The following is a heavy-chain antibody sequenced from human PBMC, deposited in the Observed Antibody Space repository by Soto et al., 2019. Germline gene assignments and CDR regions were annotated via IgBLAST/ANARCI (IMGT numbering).Heavy chain of an antibody. V-gene: IGHV1-2*04. CDR3: ARVSYPSYFDY. D-gene: IGHD5-18*01. CDR1: GYTFTGYY. Sequence: ASVKVSCKASGYTFTGYYMHWVRPAPGQGLEWMGWINPNSGGTNYAQKFQGWVTMTRDTSISTAYMELSRLRSDDTAVYYCARVSYPSYFDYWGQGTLVTVSS. CDR2: INPNSGGT. J-gene: IGHJ4*02.